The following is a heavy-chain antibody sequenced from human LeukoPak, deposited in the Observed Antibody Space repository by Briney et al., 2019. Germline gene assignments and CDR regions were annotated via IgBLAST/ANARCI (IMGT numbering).Heavy chain of an antibody. V-gene: IGHV4-59*01. CDR2: IYYSGST. J-gene: IGHJ4*02. CDR1: GGSISGYY. CDR3: ASGFLGDYYDSSGYQAPRD. D-gene: IGHD3-22*01. Sequence: SETLSLTCTVSGGSISGYYWSWIRQPPGKGLEWIGYIYYSGSTNYNPSLKSRVTISVDTSKNQFSLKLSSVTAADTAVYYCASGFLGDYYDSSGYQAPRDWGQGTLVTVSS.